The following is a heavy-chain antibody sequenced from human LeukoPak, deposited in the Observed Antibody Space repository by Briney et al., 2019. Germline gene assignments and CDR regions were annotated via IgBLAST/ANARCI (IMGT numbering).Heavy chain of an antibody. D-gene: IGHD2-2*01. CDR1: GGSISRYY. CDR3: ARVRYQGFDP. V-gene: IGHV4-4*07. Sequence: SETLSLTCAVSGGSISRYYWSWIRQPAGRGLEWIGHIYTSGSTNYNPSLRSRVTMSIDMSENQFSLRLNSVTAADTAIYYCARVRYQGFDPWGQGTLVTVPS. CDR2: IYTSGST. J-gene: IGHJ5*02.